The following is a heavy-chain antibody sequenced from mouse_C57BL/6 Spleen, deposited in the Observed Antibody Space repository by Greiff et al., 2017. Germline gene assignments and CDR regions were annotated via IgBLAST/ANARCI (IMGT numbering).Heavy chain of an antibody. CDR2: INPSNGGT. J-gene: IGHJ2*01. D-gene: IGHD4-1*01. CDR1: GYTFTSYW. CDR3: ARSGANWGKYFDY. Sequence: QVQLQQPGTELVKPGASVKLSCKASGYTFTSYWMHWVKQRPGQGLEWIGNINPSNGGTNYNEKFKSKATLTVDKSSSTAYMQLSSLTSEDSAVYYGARSGANWGKYFDYWGQGTTLTVSS. V-gene: IGHV1-53*01.